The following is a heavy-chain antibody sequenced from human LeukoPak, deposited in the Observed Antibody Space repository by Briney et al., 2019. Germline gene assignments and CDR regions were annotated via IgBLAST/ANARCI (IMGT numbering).Heavy chain of an antibody. V-gene: IGHV4-59*01. CDR3: ARDQIDDYYYYGMDV. CDR2: IYYSGST. D-gene: IGHD2-21*01. J-gene: IGHJ6*02. Sequence: PSETLSLTCTVSGGSISSYYWSWIRQPPGKGLERIGYIYYSGSTKYNPSLKSRVTISVDTSKNQFPLKLSSVTAADTAVYYCARDQIDDYYYYGMDVWGQGTTVTVSS. CDR1: GGSISSYY.